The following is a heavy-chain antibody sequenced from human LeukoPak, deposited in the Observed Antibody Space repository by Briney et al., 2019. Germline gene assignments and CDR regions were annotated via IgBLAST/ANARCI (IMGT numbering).Heavy chain of an antibody. J-gene: IGHJ1*01. V-gene: IGHV3-21*01. D-gene: IGHD6-13*01. CDR3: ASSIAAAGSFQH. Sequence: GGSLRLSCAASGFTFSSYGMNWVRQAPGKGLEWVSSISSSSSYIYYADSVKGRFTISRDNAKNSLYLQMNSLRAEDTAVYYCASSIAAAGSFQHWGQGTLVTVSS. CDR1: GFTFSSYG. CDR2: ISSSSSYI.